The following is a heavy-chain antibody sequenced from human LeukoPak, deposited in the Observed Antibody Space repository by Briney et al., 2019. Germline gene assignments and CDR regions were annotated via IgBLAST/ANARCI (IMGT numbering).Heavy chain of an antibody. Sequence: GGSLRLSCAASGFSVSNNYMYWVRQAPGKGLEWVSVLYADGKTFYADSVKGRFTISRDNSKNILFLQMDSLRAADTAVYYCARGGAYSRVWGQGTMVTVSS. CDR2: LYADGKT. CDR3: ARGGAYSRV. V-gene: IGHV3-53*01. CDR1: GFSVSNNY. D-gene: IGHD2-15*01. J-gene: IGHJ3*01.